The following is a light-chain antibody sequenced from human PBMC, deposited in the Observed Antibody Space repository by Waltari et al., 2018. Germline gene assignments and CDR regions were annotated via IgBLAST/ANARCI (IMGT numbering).Light chain of an antibody. CDR3: QQYNNWPPLVT. CDR1: QSVSSN. V-gene: IGKV3D-15*01. CDR2: GAS. J-gene: IGKJ3*01. Sequence: ELVMTQSPATLSVSPGERATLSCRATQSVSSNLAWYQQKPGQAPRLLIYGASTRATGIPARFSGSGSGTEFTLTISSLQSEDFAVYYCQQYNNWPPLVTFGPGTKVAIK.